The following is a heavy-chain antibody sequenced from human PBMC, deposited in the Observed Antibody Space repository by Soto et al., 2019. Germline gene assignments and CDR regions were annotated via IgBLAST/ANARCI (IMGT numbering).Heavy chain of an antibody. J-gene: IGHJ6*02. D-gene: IGHD3-3*01. CDR1: GITFTNAW. CDR3: STDSRFLEWSSYYYGMDV. CDR2: IKSKTHGGTT. V-gene: IGHV3-15*01. Sequence: GESLKISCAASGITFTNAWMSWVRQVPGKGLEWVGRIKSKTHGGTTDYAAPVKGRFTISRDDSKNTLYLQMNSLKTEDTAVYYCSTDSRFLEWSSYYYGMDVWGPGTTVTVSS.